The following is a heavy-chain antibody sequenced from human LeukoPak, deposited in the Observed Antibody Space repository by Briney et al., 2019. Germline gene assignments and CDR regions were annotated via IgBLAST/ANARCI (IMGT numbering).Heavy chain of an antibody. Sequence: GGSLRLSCVASGFTFSTFAMIWVRQPPGKGLEWVSSIFPSGGEIHYADSVRGRFTISRDNPKSTLSLQMNSLRVEDTAIYYCATYRQVLLPFESWGQGTLVTVPS. J-gene: IGHJ4*02. CDR3: ATYRQVLLPFES. CDR2: IFPSGGEI. CDR1: GFTFSTFA. D-gene: IGHD2-8*02. V-gene: IGHV3-23*01.